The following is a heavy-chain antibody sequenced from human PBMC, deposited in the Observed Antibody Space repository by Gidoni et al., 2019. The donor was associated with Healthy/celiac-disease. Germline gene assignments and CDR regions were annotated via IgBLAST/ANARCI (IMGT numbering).Heavy chain of an antibody. CDR1: GGTFSSYA. CDR2: IIPIFGTS. D-gene: IGHD3-22*01. V-gene: IGHV1-69*06. CDR3: ARDPHKYYDSSGYYYGYFDL. J-gene: IGHJ2*01. Sequence: QVQLVQSGAEVKKPGSSVKVYCKASGGTFSSYAISWVLQAPGQGLEWMGGIIPIFGTSNYAQKFQGRVTITADKSTSTAYMELSSLRSEDTAVYYCARDPHKYYDSSGYYYGYFDLWGRGTLVTVSS.